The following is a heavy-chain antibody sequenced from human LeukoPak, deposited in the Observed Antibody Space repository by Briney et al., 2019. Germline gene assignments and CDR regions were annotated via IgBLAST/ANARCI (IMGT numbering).Heavy chain of an antibody. CDR1: GFTFSSYA. CDR2: ISGSGGST. D-gene: IGHD3-10*01. Sequence: PGGSLRLSCAASGFTFSSYAMSWVRQAPGKGLEWVSAISGSGGSTYYADSVKGRFTISRDNSKNTLYLQMNSLRAEDTAVYYCAKDLETYGSGSYCAFDIWGQGTMVTVS. J-gene: IGHJ3*02. CDR3: AKDLETYGSGSYCAFDI. V-gene: IGHV3-23*01.